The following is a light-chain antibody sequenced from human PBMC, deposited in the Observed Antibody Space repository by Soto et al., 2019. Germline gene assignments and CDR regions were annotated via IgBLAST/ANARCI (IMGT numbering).Light chain of an antibody. Sequence: QSALTQPASVSGSPGQSITISCTGTSSDVGGYNYVSWYQQHPGKAPKIMIYEVGHRPSGVSNRFSGSKSGYTASLTISGLQAEDEADYYCSSYTSRSTHVFGTGTKLTVL. CDR2: EVG. V-gene: IGLV2-14*01. J-gene: IGLJ1*01. CDR3: SSYTSRSTHV. CDR1: SSDVGGYNY.